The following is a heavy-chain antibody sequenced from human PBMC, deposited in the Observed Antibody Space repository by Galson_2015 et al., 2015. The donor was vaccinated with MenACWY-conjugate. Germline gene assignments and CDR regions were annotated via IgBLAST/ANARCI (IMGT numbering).Heavy chain of an antibody. J-gene: IGHJ4*02. CDR3: ARLNYGDSSGIDH. V-gene: IGHV2-5*02. CDR1: AVG. CDR2: IFWDDDT. D-gene: IGHD4-17*01. Sequence: AVGVGWIRQPPGKALECLALIFWDDDTRYSPSLKSRLTITKDTSKNQVVLTMTDMDPVDTATYYCARLNYGDSSGIDHWGQGTLVTVSS.